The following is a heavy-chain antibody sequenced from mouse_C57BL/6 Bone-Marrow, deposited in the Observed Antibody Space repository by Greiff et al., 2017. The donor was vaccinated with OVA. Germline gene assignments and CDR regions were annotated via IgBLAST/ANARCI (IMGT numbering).Heavy chain of an antibody. CDR3: ARGDYYSNSSFAY. Sequence: EVQLQQSGPELVKPGASVKIPCKASGYTFTDYNMDWVKQSHGKSLEWIGDINPNNGGTIYNQKFKGKATLTVDKSSSTAYMELRSLTSEDTAVYYCARGDYYSNSSFAYWGQGTLVTVSA. CDR2: INPNNGGT. CDR1: GYTFTDYN. J-gene: IGHJ3*01. V-gene: IGHV1-18*01. D-gene: IGHD2-5*01.